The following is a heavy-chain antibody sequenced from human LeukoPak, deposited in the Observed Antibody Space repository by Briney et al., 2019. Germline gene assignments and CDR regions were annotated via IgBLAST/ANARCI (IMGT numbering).Heavy chain of an antibody. J-gene: IGHJ4*02. D-gene: IGHD1-1*01. Sequence: PSETLSLTCAVYGGSFSGYYWSWIRQPPGKGLEWIGEINHSGSTNYNPSLKSRVTISVDTSKNQFSLKLSSVTAADTAVYYCARAPVHYFDYWGQGTLVTVSS. CDR3: ARAPVHYFDY. V-gene: IGHV4-34*01. CDR1: GGSFSGYY. CDR2: INHSGST.